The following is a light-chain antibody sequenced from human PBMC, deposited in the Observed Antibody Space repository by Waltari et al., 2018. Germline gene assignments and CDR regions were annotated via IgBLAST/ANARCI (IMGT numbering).Light chain of an antibody. CDR3: CSYAGSSTSRV. CDR2: DVS. V-gene: IGLV2-23*02. Sequence: QSALTQPASVSGSPGQSLTISCTGPSSDVGGYNYVSWYQQHPGKAPKLMIYDVSKRPSGVSNRFSGSKSGNTASLTISGLQAEDEADYYCCSYAGSSTSRVFGGGTKLTVL. CDR1: SSDVGGYNY. J-gene: IGLJ2*01.